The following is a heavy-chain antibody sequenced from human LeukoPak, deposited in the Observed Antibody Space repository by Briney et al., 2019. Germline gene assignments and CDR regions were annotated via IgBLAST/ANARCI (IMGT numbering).Heavy chain of an antibody. CDR1: GYIFTSYF. D-gene: IGHD5-18*01. V-gene: IGHV1-46*01. CDR3: ARALPHRRLMDTTMEQHWFDP. J-gene: IGHJ5*02. Sequence: GASVKVSCKASGYIFTSYFMHWVRQAPGQGLEWMGLINPSGGSTRYAQKFQGRVTVTRDMSTSTVYMELSSLRSEDTAVYYCARALPHRRLMDTTMEQHWFDPWGQGTLVTVSS. CDR2: INPSGGST.